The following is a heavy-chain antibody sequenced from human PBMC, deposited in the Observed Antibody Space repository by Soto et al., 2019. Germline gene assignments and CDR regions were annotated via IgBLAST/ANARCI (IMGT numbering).Heavy chain of an antibody. CDR3: AMERGFTSGYDSLVNY. CDR1: GASIIGYS. Sequence: SETLSLTCTVSGASIIGYSWSWIRQPAGKGLDWIGRIQASGSTKYNPSLKSRLTLSVDTSKNQFSLELNSLTAADPAVYYCAMERGFTSGYDSLVNYWGRGTLIIFCS. J-gene: IGHJ4*02. D-gene: IGHD3-9*01. CDR2: IQASGST. V-gene: IGHV4-4*07.